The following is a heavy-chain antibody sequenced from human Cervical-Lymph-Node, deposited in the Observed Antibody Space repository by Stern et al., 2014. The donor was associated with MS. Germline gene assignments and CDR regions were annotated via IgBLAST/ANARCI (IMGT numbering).Heavy chain of an antibody. CDR1: GFSVATAGVG. D-gene: IGHD2-15*01. CDR3: AHSRVKYCRGGTCYSSLFDY. CDR2: ISWDDDQ. J-gene: IGHJ4*02. Sequence: QVTLKESGPTLVKPTQTVTLTCTLSGFSVATAGVGVGWIRQPPGKALEWLARISWDDDQLYSPSLKNRLTIIKDTSKNQVVLTMTNVDPVDTATYYCAHSRVKYCRGGTCYSSLFDYWGQGTLVTVSS. V-gene: IGHV2-5*02.